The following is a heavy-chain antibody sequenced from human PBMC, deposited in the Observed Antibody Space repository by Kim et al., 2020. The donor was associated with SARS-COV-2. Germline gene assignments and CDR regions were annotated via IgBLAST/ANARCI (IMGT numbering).Heavy chain of an antibody. V-gene: IGHV3-64*04. CDR3: ARDGGKYYTEFEY. J-gene: IGHJ4*02. D-gene: IGHD1-26*01. Sequence: YNADSMKGRFTLYRDNSKNALYMQMNSLRQDDTAVYYCARDGGKYYTEFEYWGQGTLVTVSS.